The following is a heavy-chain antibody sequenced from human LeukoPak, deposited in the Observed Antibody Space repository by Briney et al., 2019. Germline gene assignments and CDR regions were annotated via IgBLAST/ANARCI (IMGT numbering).Heavy chain of an antibody. Sequence: GGSLRLSCAASGFTFSSYSMNWVRQAPGKGLEWDSSISSSSSYIYYADSVKGRFTISRDNAKNSLYLQMNSLRAEDTAVYYCARGITMVRGVSDYWGQGTLVTVSS. J-gene: IGHJ4*02. CDR1: GFTFSSYS. CDR3: ARGITMVRGVSDY. CDR2: ISSSSSYI. V-gene: IGHV3-21*01. D-gene: IGHD3-10*01.